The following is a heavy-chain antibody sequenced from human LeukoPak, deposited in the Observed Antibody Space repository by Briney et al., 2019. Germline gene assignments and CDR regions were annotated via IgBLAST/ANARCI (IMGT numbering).Heavy chain of an antibody. CDR1: GYTFTSYG. D-gene: IGHD5-18*01. V-gene: IGHV1-18*01. J-gene: IGHJ4*02. Sequence: VASVKGSCKASGYTFTSYGISWLLQAPAQGLQWIGGISAYNGNTNYAQKLQGRVTITTDTSTSTAYMELRSLRSDDTAVYYCARDRGTAMDPYYFEYWGPGTLVTVSS. CDR3: ARDRGTAMDPYYFEY. CDR2: ISAYNGNT.